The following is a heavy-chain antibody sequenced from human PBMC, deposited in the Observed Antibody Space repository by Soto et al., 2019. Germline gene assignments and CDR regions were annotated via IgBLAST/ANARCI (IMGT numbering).Heavy chain of an antibody. CDR2: ISAYNGNT. D-gene: IGHD2-15*01. CDR3: ARDGRDIVVVVAAGDY. V-gene: IGHV1-18*01. Sequence: QVQLVQSGAEVKKPGASVKVSCKASGYTFTSYGISWVRQAPGQGLEWMGWISAYNGNTNYAQKLQGRVTMTTDTATSTDYMELRSLRSDDTAVYYCARDGRDIVVVVAAGDYWGQGTLVTVSS. J-gene: IGHJ4*02. CDR1: GYTFTSYG.